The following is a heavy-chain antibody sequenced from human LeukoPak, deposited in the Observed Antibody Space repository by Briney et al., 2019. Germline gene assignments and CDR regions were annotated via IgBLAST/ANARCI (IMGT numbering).Heavy chain of an antibody. Sequence: GGSLRLSCAASGFTFSSYEMNWVRQAPGKGLVWVSRINSDGSSTSYADSVKGRFTISRDNAKNTLYLQMNSLRAEDTAVYYCARSGSSGWYGGNDYYYYYYMDVWGKGTTVTVSS. CDR3: ARSGSSGWYGGNDYYYYYYMDV. CDR1: GFTFSSYE. V-gene: IGHV3-74*01. J-gene: IGHJ6*03. CDR2: INSDGSST. D-gene: IGHD6-19*01.